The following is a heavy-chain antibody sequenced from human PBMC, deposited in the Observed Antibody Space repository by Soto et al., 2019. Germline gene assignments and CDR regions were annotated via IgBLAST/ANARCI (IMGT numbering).Heavy chain of an antibody. CDR2: INPSGGST. D-gene: IGHD5-18*01. J-gene: IGHJ4*02. V-gene: IGHV1-46*01. CDR3: ASSWGAMAALDY. Sequence: GASVKVSCKASGYTFTSYYMHWVRQAPGQGLEWMGIINPSGGSTSYAQKFQGRVTMTRDTSTSTVYMELSSLRSEDTAVYYCASSWGAMAALDYWGQGTRGSVSP. CDR1: GYTFTSYY.